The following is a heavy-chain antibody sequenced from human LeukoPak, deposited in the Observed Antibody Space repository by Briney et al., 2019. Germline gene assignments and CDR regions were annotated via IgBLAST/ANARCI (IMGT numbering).Heavy chain of an antibody. D-gene: IGHD6-13*01. Sequence: SETLSLTCTVSGGSISRYYWSWIRQPPGKGLEWIGYIYYSGSTNYNPSLKSRVTISVDTSKNPFSLKLSSVTAADTAVYYCASYPALLAAAGNWGQGTLVTVSS. CDR2: IYYSGST. V-gene: IGHV4-59*12. CDR1: GGSISRYY. CDR3: ASYPALLAAAGN. J-gene: IGHJ4*02.